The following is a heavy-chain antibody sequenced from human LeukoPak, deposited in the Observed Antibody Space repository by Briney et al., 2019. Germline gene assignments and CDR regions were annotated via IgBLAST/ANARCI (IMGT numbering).Heavy chain of an antibody. D-gene: IGHD1-26*01. CDR3: ARMSGSHLDY. J-gene: IGHJ4*02. Sequence: GGSLRLSCAASGFTFSSNGMHWVRQAPGKGLEWVAVIWFDGSKKYYADSVKGRFTISRDSSKNTLYMQMDSLRADDTAVYYCARMSGSHLDYWGQGTLVTVSS. CDR2: IWFDGSKK. V-gene: IGHV3-33*01. CDR1: GFTFSSNG.